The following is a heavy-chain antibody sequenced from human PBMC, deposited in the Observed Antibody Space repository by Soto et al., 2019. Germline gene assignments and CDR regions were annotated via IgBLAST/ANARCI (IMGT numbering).Heavy chain of an antibody. V-gene: IGHV3-9*01. CDR3: AKGMVRGVIIAGHYYGMDV. Sequence: EVQLVESGGGLVQPCRSLRLSCAASGFTFDDYAMHWVRQAPGTGLVWVSGISWNSGSIGYADSVKGRFTISRDNAKNSLYLQMNSLRAEDTALYYWAKGMVRGVIIAGHYYGMDVCAQGTTVTVSS. D-gene: IGHD3-10*01. CDR1: GFTFDDYA. CDR2: ISWNSGSI. J-gene: IGHJ6*02.